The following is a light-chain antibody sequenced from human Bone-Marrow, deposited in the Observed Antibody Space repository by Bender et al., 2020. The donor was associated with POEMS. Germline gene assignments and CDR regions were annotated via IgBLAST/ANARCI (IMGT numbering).Light chain of an antibody. CDR3: CSYAGSYSWV. J-gene: IGLJ3*02. CDR2: DVS. Sequence: QSALTQPRSVSGSPGQSVSISCTGTTSDVGGYNYVSWYQQHPGKAPKLVIYDVSKRPSGVPDRFSGSKSANTASLTISGLQAEDEADYYCCSYAGSYSWVFGGGTELTVL. CDR1: TSDVGGYNY. V-gene: IGLV2-11*01.